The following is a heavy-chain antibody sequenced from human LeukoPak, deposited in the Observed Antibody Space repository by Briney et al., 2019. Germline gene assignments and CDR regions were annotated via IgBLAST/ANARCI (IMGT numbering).Heavy chain of an antibody. J-gene: IGHJ4*02. CDR3: ARDRTVTTFDS. CDR2: IKQDGSQR. V-gene: IGHV3-7*01. D-gene: IGHD4-17*01. Sequence: PGGSLRLSCAASGFTSTSYTMNWVRQAPGKGLEWVANIKQDGSQRYYVDSVKGRFTISRDNAKNSLYLQMISLRVEDTALYYCARDRTVTTFDSWGQGTLVTVSS. CDR1: GFTSTSYT.